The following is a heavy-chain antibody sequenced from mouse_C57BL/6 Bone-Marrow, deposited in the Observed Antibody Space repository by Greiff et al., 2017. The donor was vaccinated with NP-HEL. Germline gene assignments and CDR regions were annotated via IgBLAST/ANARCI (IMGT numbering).Heavy chain of an antibody. CDR3: ARRWQLSPWFAY. CDR1: GYTFTDYE. D-gene: IGHD1-3*01. V-gene: IGHV1-15*01. Sequence: VQLQESGAELVRPGASVTLSCKASGYTFTDYEMHWVKQTPVHGLEWIGAIDPETGGTAYNQKFKGKAILTADKSSSTAYMELRSLTSEDAAVYYCARRWQLSPWFAYWGQGTLVTVSA. CDR2: IDPETGGT. J-gene: IGHJ3*01.